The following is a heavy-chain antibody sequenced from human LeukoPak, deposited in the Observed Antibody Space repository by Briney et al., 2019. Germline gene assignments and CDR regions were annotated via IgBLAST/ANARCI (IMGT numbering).Heavy chain of an antibody. V-gene: IGHV3-30*18. D-gene: IGHD2-2*01. J-gene: IGHJ4*02. CDR3: AKEMTLGYCSSTSCPIDY. CDR2: ISYDGNNK. CDR1: GFTFSSYG. Sequence: GRSLRLSCAASGFTFSSYGMHWVRQAPGKGLEWVAVISYDGNNKYYADSVKGRFTTSRDNSKNTLYLQMNSLRAEDTAVYYCAKEMTLGYCSSTSCPIDYWGQGTLVTVSS.